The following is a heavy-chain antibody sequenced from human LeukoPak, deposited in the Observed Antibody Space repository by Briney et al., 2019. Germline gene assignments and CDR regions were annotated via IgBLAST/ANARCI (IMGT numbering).Heavy chain of an antibody. CDR2: INAGNGNT. J-gene: IGHJ5*02. CDR1: GYTFTSYA. Sequence: ASVKVSCKASGYTFTSYAMHWVRQAPGQRLEWMGWINAGNGNTKYSQKFQGRVTITRDTSASTAYMELSSLRSEDTAVYYCARDPHYYDSSGHNWFDPWGQGTLVTVSS. CDR3: ARDPHYYDSSGHNWFDP. V-gene: IGHV1-3*01. D-gene: IGHD3-22*01.